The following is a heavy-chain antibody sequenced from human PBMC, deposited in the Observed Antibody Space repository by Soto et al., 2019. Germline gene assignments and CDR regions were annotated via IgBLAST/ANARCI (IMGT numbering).Heavy chain of an antibody. CDR2: IYYSGST. D-gene: IGHD2-2*01. V-gene: IGHV4-39*01. Sequence: SETLSLTCTVSGGSISSSSYYWGWIRQPPGKGLEWIGSIYYSGSTYYNPSLKSRVTISVDTSKNQFSLKLSSVTAADTAVYYCARQWSDCSSTSCPPYYYYYYMDVWGKGTTVTVSS. J-gene: IGHJ6*03. CDR1: GGSISSSSYY. CDR3: ARQWSDCSSTSCPPYYYYYYMDV.